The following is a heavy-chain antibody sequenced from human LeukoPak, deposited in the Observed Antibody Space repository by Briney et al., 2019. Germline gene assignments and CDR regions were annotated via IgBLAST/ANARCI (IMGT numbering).Heavy chain of an antibody. J-gene: IGHJ4*02. CDR2: IYAGGSNT. V-gene: IGHV3-23*01. D-gene: IGHD6-6*01. CDR1: GLIFSANA. CDR3: AGHGSSSG. Sequence: SGGSLRLSCGASGLIFSANALSWVRQAPGKGLEWVSTIYAGGSNTNYADSVKGRFTISRDNSKNTLYLQMNSLRAEDTAVYYCAGHGSSSGWGQGTLVTVSS.